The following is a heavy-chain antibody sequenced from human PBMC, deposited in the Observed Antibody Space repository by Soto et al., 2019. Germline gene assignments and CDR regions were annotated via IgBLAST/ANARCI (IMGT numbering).Heavy chain of an antibody. Sequence: EVQLLESGGGLVQPGGSLRLSCAASGFTFSSYDMSWVRQAPGKGLEWVSGISGSGGSTYYADSVKGRFTISRDNSKNTLYLQMNSLRAEDTAAYYCAKGRPRNCVGMSSNWFDPWGQGTLVTVSS. CDR1: GFTFSSYD. CDR3: AKGRPRNCVGMSSNWFDP. V-gene: IGHV3-23*01. CDR2: ISGSGGST. D-gene: IGHD1-1*01. J-gene: IGHJ5*02.